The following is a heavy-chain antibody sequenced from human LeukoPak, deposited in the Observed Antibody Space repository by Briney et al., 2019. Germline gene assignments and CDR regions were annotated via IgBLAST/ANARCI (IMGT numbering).Heavy chain of an antibody. CDR3: AKDLVVTASGYFDY. CDR1: GFTVSSSY. Sequence: GGSLRLSCEASGFTVSSSYMSWVRQAPGKGLEWVSVIHSGGNTYYADSVKGRFTISRDNSKNTLYLQMNSLRAEDTALYYCAKDLVVTASGYFDYWGQGTLVTVSS. V-gene: IGHV3-53*01. D-gene: IGHD2-21*02. J-gene: IGHJ4*02. CDR2: IHSGGNT.